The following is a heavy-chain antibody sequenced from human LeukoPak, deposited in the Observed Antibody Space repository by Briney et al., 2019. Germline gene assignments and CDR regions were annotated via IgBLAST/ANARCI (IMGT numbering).Heavy chain of an antibody. D-gene: IGHD1-14*01. CDR3: ANGYKTDWTGFGY. Sequence: PGGSLRLSCAASGFAFRSYTMSWVRQPPGKGLEWVSGISTGGGSTYYADSVKGRFTISRDDSTNTLYLQMNGLRPEDTALYYCANGYKTDWTGFGYWGQGTPVTVSS. J-gene: IGHJ4*02. V-gene: IGHV3-23*01. CDR2: ISTGGGST. CDR1: GFAFRSYT.